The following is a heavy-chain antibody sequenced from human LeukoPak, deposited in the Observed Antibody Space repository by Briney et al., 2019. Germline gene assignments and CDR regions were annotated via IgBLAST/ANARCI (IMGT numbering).Heavy chain of an antibody. CDR2: IYHSGST. J-gene: IGHJ5*02. CDR3: ARSVGYCSGGSCYFPYFDP. Sequence: SETLSLTCSVSGYSISSDYHWGWIRPPPGKGLDWIGSIYHSGSTHYNPSLKSRVTISVDTSKNQFSLKLSSVTAADTAVYYCARSVGYCSGGSCYFPYFDPWGQGTLVTVSS. CDR1: GYSISSDYH. V-gene: IGHV4-38-2*01. D-gene: IGHD2-15*01.